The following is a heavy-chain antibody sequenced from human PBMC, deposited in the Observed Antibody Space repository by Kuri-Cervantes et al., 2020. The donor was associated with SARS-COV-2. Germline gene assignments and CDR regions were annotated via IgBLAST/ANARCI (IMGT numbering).Heavy chain of an antibody. J-gene: IGHJ3*01. CDR2: VRRDGSNY. V-gene: IGHV3-30*02. D-gene: IGHD6-6*01. CDR3: ARDVAGSSSH. Sequence: GESLKISCAASGFPFSHYGMHWVRQAPGKGLEWVGFVRRDGSNYYYADSVKGRFTISRDNAKNTLFLQMNSLRAEDTGVYYCARDVAGSSSHWGQGTMVTVSS. CDR1: GFPFSHYG.